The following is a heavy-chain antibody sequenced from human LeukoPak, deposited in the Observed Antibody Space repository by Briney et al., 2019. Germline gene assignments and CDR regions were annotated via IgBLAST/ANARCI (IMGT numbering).Heavy chain of an antibody. V-gene: IGHV1-18*01. D-gene: IGHD3-22*01. CDR3: ATGPKYYYDSSGYYGI. CDR2: ISAYNGDT. J-gene: IGHJ3*02. CDR1: GYTFTNYG. Sequence: ASVKVSCKASGYTFTNYGISWVRQAPGHGLEWMGWISAYNGDTNYAQKFQGRVTMTTDTSTSTAYMELRSLRSDDTAVYYCATGPKYYYDSSGYYGIWGQGTMVTVSS.